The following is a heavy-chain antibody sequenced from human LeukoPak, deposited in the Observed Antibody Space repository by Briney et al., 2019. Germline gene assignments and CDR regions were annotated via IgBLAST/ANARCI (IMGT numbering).Heavy chain of an antibody. V-gene: IGHV3-23*01. CDR2: ICPSGGEI. J-gene: IGHJ4*02. Sequence: GGSLRLSCAASGLTFSTFAMIWVRQPPGKGLEWVSSICPSGGEIHYADSVRGRFTISRDNSKSTLSLQMNSLRAEDTAIYYCATYRQVLLPFESWGQGTLVTVSS. CDR3: ATYRQVLLPFES. CDR1: GLTFSTFA. D-gene: IGHD2-8*02.